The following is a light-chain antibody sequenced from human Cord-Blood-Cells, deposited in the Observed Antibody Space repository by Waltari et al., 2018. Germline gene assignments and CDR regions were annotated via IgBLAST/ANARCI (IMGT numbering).Light chain of an antibody. Sequence: QSALTPPRSVSGSPGQSVTISCPGTSSDVGGYNYVSWYQQHPGKAPKLMIYEVSKRPSGVPDRFSGSKSGNTASLTISGLQAEDEADYYCCSYAGSYTWVFGGGTKLTVL. CDR3: CSYAGSYTWV. CDR2: EVS. J-gene: IGLJ3*02. V-gene: IGLV2-11*01. CDR1: SSDVGGYNY.